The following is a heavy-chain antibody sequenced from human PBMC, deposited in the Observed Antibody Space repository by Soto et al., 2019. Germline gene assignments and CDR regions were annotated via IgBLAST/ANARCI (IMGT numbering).Heavy chain of an antibody. Sequence: ASVKASSRASGGTDSSYAINWVRQAPGQGLEWMGGIIPIFATADYAQKFQGRVTITADESTSTAYMELSSLRSEDTAVYYCAQCLLGVNYYYGMDVWGQGTTVTVSS. CDR3: AQCLLGVNYYYGMDV. D-gene: IGHD3-16*01. V-gene: IGHV1-69*13. CDR2: IIPIFATA. CDR1: GGTDSSYA. J-gene: IGHJ6*02.